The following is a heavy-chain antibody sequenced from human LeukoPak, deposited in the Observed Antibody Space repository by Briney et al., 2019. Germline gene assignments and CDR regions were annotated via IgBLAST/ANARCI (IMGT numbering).Heavy chain of an antibody. CDR2: ISSRSNYI. CDR1: GFTFNNYS. D-gene: IGHD3-22*01. CDR3: ARDLRSSGYYAFDY. J-gene: IGHJ4*02. V-gene: IGHV3-21*01. Sequence: GGSLRLSCAASGFTFNNYSMNWVRQAPGKGLEWVSSISSRSNYIYYADSVKGRFTISRDNAKNSLYLQMNSLRAEDTAVYYCARDLRSSGYYAFDYWGQGTLVTVSS.